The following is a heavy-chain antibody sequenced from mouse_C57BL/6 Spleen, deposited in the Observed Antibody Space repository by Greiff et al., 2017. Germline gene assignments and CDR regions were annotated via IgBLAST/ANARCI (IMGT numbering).Heavy chain of an antibody. J-gene: IGHJ2*01. Sequence: EVKLQESGPELVKPGASVKIPCKASGYTFTDYNMDWVKQSHGKSLEWIGDINPNNGGTNYNQKFKGKATLTVDKSSSTAYMELRSLTSEDTAVYYCARRLTTVGDYWGQGTTLTVSS. CDR1: GYTFTDYN. CDR2: INPNNGGT. V-gene: IGHV1-18*01. D-gene: IGHD1-1*01. CDR3: ARRLTTVGDY.